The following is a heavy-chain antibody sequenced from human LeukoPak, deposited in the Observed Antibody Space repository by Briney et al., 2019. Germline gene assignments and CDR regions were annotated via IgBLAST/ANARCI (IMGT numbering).Heavy chain of an antibody. CDR3: AREQSGIDVSFFDS. CDR2: ISSYGTHE. D-gene: IGHD1-1*01. J-gene: IGHJ4*02. CDR1: GFAFRTFS. V-gene: IGHV3-30-3*01. Sequence: PGGSLRLSCSASGFAFRTFSIHWVRQTPGKGLEWVAVISSYGTHEYYVDSVKGRFTISRDNSKNTVYLEMKSLRPEDTAVYYCAREQSGIDVSFFDSWGQGTLVTVSS.